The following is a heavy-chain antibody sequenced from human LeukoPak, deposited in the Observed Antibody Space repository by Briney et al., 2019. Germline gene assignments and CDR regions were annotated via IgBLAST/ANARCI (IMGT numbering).Heavy chain of an antibody. D-gene: IGHD3-22*01. V-gene: IGHV4-59*12. CDR1: GGSMSNYY. CDR2: IYYSGST. Sequence: PSETLSLTCTVSGGSMSNYYWSWIRQPPGKGLEWIGYIYYSGSTNYNPSLKSRVSMSVDTSKKQFSLRLSSVTAADTAIYYCASDYFDRTGYYGFIYWGQGSLVTISS. J-gene: IGHJ4*02. CDR3: ASDYFDRTGYYGFIY.